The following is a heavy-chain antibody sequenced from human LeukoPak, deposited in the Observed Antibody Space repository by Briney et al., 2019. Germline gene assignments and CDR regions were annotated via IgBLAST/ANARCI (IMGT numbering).Heavy chain of an antibody. Sequence: ASVKVSCKASGYTFTTYGISWVRQAPGQGLEWMGWISAYNGNTNYAQKLQGRVTMTTDTSTSTAYMELRSLRSADTAVYYRARVDCSGGSCYEDGMDAWGKGTTVTVSS. D-gene: IGHD2-15*01. CDR2: ISAYNGNT. CDR3: ARVDCSGGSCYEDGMDA. V-gene: IGHV1-18*04. J-gene: IGHJ6*04. CDR1: GYTFTTYG.